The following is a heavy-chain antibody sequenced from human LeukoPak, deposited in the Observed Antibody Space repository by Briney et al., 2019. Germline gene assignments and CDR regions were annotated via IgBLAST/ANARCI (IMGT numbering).Heavy chain of an antibody. V-gene: IGHV3-7*01. CDR3: ARESGRSYSPDFDY. CDR1: GFTFSSYW. CDR2: IKQDGSEK. Sequence: QPGGSLRLSCAASGFTFSSYWMSWVRQAPGKGLEWVANIKQDGSEKYYVDSVKGRFTISRDNAKNSLYLQMNSLRAEDTAVYYCARESGRSYSPDFDYWGQGTLVTVSS. D-gene: IGHD1-26*01. J-gene: IGHJ4*02.